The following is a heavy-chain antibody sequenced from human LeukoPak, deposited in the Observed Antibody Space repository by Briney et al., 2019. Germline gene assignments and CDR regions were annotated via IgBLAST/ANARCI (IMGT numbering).Heavy chain of an antibody. J-gene: IGHJ4*02. Sequence: GGSLRLSCAASGFTFSSYSMNWVRQAPGKGLEWVANIKQDGSEKYYVDSVKGRFTISRDNAKISLFLQMNNLRAEDTAVYYCAAHVNDAGDFGYWGQGTLVAVSS. D-gene: IGHD2-8*01. CDR1: GFTFSSYS. V-gene: IGHV3-7*01. CDR3: AAHVNDAGDFGY. CDR2: IKQDGSEK.